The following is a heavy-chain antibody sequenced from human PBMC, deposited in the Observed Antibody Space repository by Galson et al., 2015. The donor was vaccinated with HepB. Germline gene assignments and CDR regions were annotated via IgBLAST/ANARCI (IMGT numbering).Heavy chain of an antibody. CDR2: IKSKTDGGTT. D-gene: IGHD3-10*01. CDR3: TTDRLGFGELLNDAFDI. V-gene: IGHV3-15*07. J-gene: IGHJ3*02. CDR1: GFTFSNAW. Sequence: SLRLSCAASGFTFSNAWMNWVRQAPGKGLEWVGRIKSKTDGGTTDYAAPVKGRFTISRDDSKNTLYLQMNSLKTEDTAVYYCTTDRLGFGELLNDAFDIWGQGTMVTVSS.